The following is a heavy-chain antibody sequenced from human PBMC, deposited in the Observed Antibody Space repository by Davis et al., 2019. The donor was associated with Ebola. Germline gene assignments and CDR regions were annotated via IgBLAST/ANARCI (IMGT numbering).Heavy chain of an antibody. CDR3: AGSIAAAGYFDY. CDR1: GGSVSSGSYY. Sequence: SETLSLTCTVSGGSVSSGSYYWSWIRQPPGKGLEWIGYIYYSGSTNYNPSLKSRVTISVDTSKNQFPLKLSSVTAADTAVYYCAGSIAAAGYFDYWGQGTLVTVSS. CDR2: IYYSGST. J-gene: IGHJ4*02. V-gene: IGHV4-61*01. D-gene: IGHD6-13*01.